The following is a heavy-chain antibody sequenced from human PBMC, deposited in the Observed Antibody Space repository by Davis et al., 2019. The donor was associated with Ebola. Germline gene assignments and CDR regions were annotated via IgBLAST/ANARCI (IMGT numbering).Heavy chain of an antibody. CDR1: GFTFSSYG. J-gene: IGHJ5*02. D-gene: IGHD5-18*01. V-gene: IGHV3-21*01. Sequence: GGSLRLSCVVSGFTFSSYGMNWVRQAPGKGLEWVSSISSRSFSIFYADSVQGRFTISRDNAKNSLYLQMHSLRAEDTAVYYCAGTGYSYGGNWFDPWGQGTLVTVSS. CDR2: ISSRSFSI. CDR3: AGTGYSYGGNWFDP.